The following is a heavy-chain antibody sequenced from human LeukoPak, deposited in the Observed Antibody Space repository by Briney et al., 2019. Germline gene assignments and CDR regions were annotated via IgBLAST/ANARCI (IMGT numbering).Heavy chain of an antibody. CDR3: ASGEMASIYAFDI. V-gene: IGHV3-23*01. Sequence: GGSLRLSCAASGFTFSSYAMSWVRQAPGKGLEWVSAISGSGGSTYYADSVKGRFTISRDNSRNTLYLQMNSLRAEDTAVYYCASGEMASIYAFDIWGQGTMVTVSS. CDR2: ISGSGGST. D-gene: IGHD5-24*01. CDR1: GFTFSSYA. J-gene: IGHJ3*02.